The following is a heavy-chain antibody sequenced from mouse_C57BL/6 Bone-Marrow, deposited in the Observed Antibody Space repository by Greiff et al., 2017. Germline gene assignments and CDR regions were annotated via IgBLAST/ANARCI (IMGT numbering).Heavy chain of an antibody. CDR2: IDPSDSYT. J-gene: IGHJ3*01. V-gene: IGHV1-50*01. CDR1: GYTFTSYW. Sequence: QVHVKQSGAELVKPGASVKLSCKASGYTFTSYWMQWVKQRPGQGLEWIGEIDPSDSYTNYNQKFKGKATLTVDTSSSTAYMQLSSLTSEDSAVYYCARDGTWFAYWGQGTLVTVSA. D-gene: IGHD3-3*01. CDR3: ARDGTWFAY.